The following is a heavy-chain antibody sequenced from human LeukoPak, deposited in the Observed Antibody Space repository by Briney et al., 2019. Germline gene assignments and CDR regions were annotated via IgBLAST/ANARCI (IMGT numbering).Heavy chain of an antibody. Sequence: PGGSLRLSCAASGFTFSSYGMHWVRQAPGKGLEWVAVIWYGGSNKYYADSVKGRFTISRDNSKNTLYLQMNSLRAEDTAVYYCAKGSSSWPYGYWGQGTLVTVSS. J-gene: IGHJ4*02. V-gene: IGHV3-30*02. CDR2: IWYGGSNK. CDR3: AKGSSSWPYGY. CDR1: GFTFSSYG. D-gene: IGHD6-13*01.